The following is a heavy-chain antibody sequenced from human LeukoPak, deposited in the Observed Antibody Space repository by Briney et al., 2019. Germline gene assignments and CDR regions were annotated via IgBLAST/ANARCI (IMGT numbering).Heavy chain of an antibody. Sequence: SVKVSCKASGYSFTRYYIHWVRQAPGQGLEWMGIINPSGGSIKYAQKFQDRVTMTRDTSTSTMYMDLSSLRSEDTAVYYCARGMASGWTGSPFDYWGQGTLDTVSS. CDR2: INPSGGSI. V-gene: IGHV1-46*01. D-gene: IGHD6-19*01. J-gene: IGHJ4*02. CDR1: GYSFTRYY. CDR3: ARGMASGWTGSPFDY.